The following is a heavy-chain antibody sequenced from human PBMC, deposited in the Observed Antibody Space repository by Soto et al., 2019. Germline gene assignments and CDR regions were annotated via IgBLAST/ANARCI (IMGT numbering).Heavy chain of an antibody. J-gene: IGHJ4*02. V-gene: IGHV4-39*01. Sequence: SETLSLTCTVSGGSISSSSYYWGWIRQPPGKGLEWIGSIYYSGSTYYNPSLKSRVTISVDTSKNQFSLKLSSVTAADTAVYYCARTPRPIYYDSSGYSDYWGQGTLVTVSS. D-gene: IGHD3-22*01. CDR3: ARTPRPIYYDSSGYSDY. CDR1: GGSISSSSYY. CDR2: IYYSGST.